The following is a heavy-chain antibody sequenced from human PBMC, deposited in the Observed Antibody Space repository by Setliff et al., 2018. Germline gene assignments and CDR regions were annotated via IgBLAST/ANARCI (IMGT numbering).Heavy chain of an antibody. V-gene: IGHV4-61*05. CDR3: VRTDYSDGRYSMDV. D-gene: IGHD6-19*01. CDR2: VYVGGNT. Sequence: KPSETLSLTCNVSGVSIANTASYWSWIRQPAGKTLEWIGQVYVGGNTNYNPSLKSRVTISVDKSTNQFSLKLDSVTAADTAVYYCVRTDYSDGRYSMDVWGKGTTVTVSS. CDR1: GVSIANTASY. J-gene: IGHJ6*03.